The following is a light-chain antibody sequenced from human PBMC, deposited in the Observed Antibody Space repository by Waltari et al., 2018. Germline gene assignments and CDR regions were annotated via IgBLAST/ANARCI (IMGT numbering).Light chain of an antibody. CDR1: RSAVGGYNS. V-gene: IGLV2-11*01. Sequence: QSALTQPRSVSGSPGLSVTISCTGTRSAVGGYNSVAWFQQHPGKAPQRMIYDVSKRPSGVPDRFSGSRCGNAASLTISGLQAEDEADYYCCSYAGGYRVCGGGTKLTVL. CDR2: DVS. CDR3: CSYAGGYRV. J-gene: IGLJ2*01.